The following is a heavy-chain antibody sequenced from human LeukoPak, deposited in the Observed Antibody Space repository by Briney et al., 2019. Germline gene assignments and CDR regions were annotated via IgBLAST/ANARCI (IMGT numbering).Heavy chain of an antibody. CDR1: GFTFSSYA. V-gene: IGHV3-23*01. CDR2: ISGSGGST. CDR3: AKLTEPLLGYCSSTSCDISFDY. D-gene: IGHD2-2*02. J-gene: IGHJ4*02. Sequence: PGGSLRLSCAASGFTFSSYAMSWVRQAPGKGLEWVSAISGSGGSTYYADSVKGRFTISRDNSKNTLYLQMNSLRAEDTAVYYCAKLTEPLLGYCSSTSCDISFDYWGKETLVTVSS.